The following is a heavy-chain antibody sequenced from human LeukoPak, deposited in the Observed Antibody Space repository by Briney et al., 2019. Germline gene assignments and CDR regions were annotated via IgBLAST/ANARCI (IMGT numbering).Heavy chain of an antibody. CDR2: IRSKAYGGTT. CDR3: TNSGSYYGGGYFDY. Sequence: PGRSLRLSCTASGFTFGDYAMSWFRQAPGKGLEWVGFIRSKAYGGTTEYAASVKGRFTISRDDSKSIAYLQMNSLKTEDTAVYYCTNSGSYYGGGYFDYWGQGTLVTVSS. D-gene: IGHD1-26*01. V-gene: IGHV3-49*03. CDR1: GFTFGDYA. J-gene: IGHJ4*02.